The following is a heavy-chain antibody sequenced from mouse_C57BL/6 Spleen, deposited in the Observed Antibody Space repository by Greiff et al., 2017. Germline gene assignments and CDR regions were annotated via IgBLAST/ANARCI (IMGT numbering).Heavy chain of an antibody. CDR3: ARRETTVNYFDY. CDR2: IDSNSGGT. CDR1: GHTFTSYW. V-gene: IGHV1-72*01. J-gene: IGHJ2*01. D-gene: IGHD1-1*01. Sequence: QVQLQQPGAELVKPGASVKLSCKASGHTFTSYWMHWVKQRPGRGLEWIGRIDSNSGGTKYNEKFKSKATRAVDKSSISAYKQLSSLTSEDSAVYYCARRETTVNYFDYWGQGTTLTVSS.